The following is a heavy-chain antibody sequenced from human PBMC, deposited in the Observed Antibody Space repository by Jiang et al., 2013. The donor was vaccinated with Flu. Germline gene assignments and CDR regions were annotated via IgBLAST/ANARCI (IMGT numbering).Heavy chain of an antibody. V-gene: IGHV3-23*01. CDR3: AKVETDYYYYYYGMDV. CDR2: ISGSGGST. D-gene: IGHD1-1*01. J-gene: IGHJ6*02. Sequence: GSLRLSCAASGFTFSSYGMHWVRQAPGKGLEWVSAISGSGGSTYYADSVKGRFTISRDNSKNTLYLQMNSLRAEDTAVYYCAKVETDYYYYYYGMDVWGQGTTVTVSS. CDR1: GFTFSSYG.